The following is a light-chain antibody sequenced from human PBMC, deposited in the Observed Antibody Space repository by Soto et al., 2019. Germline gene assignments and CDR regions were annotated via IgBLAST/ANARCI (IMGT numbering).Light chain of an antibody. V-gene: IGKV3-20*01. J-gene: IGKJ1*01. Sequence: EIVLTQSPGTLSLSPGERATLSCRASQSISSTYLAWYQQKPGQAPMLLIYGASSRATGIPDRFSGSGSGTDFTLTISRLEPEDFAVYYCQQYGSSLRTFGQGTKVDIK. CDR1: QSISSTY. CDR3: QQYGSSLRT. CDR2: GAS.